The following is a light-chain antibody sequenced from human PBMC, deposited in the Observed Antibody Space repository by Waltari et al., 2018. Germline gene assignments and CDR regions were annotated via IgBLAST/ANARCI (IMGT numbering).Light chain of an antibody. Sequence: DIVMTQSPDSLAVYLGERATINCKSSQPVMYSPTNKNFLAWYQQKVGQPPKLLIYWASTRESGVPERFSGSGSGTDFTLTISSLQAEDVAVYYCHQYYKTPWTFGQGTKVEIK. CDR1: QPVMYSPTNKNF. V-gene: IGKV4-1*01. CDR3: HQYYKTPWT. CDR2: WAS. J-gene: IGKJ1*01.